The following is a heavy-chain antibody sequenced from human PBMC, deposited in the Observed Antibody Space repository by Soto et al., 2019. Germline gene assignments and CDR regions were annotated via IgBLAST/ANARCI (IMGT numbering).Heavy chain of an antibody. CDR1: GFTFTTYA. Sequence: EVQLLESGGGLVQPGGSLRLSCAASGFTFTTYAMSWVRQAPGKGLEWVSGTSGSGCTTHYTDSVKALFTISSDTSKNTLYLQMNSLRAEDTAVYYCAKARITIFGVTQDFDYWGQGTLVTVSS. V-gene: IGHV3-23*01. J-gene: IGHJ4*02. CDR3: AKARITIFGVTQDFDY. D-gene: IGHD3-3*01. CDR2: TSGSGCTT.